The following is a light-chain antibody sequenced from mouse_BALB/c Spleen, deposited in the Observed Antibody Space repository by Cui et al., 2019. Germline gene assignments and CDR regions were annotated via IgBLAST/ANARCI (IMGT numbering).Light chain of an antibody. CDR2: STS. Sequence: QVVLTQSPAIISASPGDKVTLTCSASSSVSSSYLYWYQQKPGSSPKLWIYSTSNLASGVPARFSGSGSGTSYSLTISSMEAEDAASYFCHQWSSYPLTFGAGTKLELK. CDR1: SSVSSSY. V-gene: IGKV4-79*01. J-gene: IGKJ5*01. CDR3: HQWSSYPLT.